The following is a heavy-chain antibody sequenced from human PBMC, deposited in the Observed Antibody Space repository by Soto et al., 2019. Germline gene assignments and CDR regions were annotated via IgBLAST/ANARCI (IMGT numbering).Heavy chain of an antibody. CDR2: INSGSTTI. V-gene: IGHV3-48*02. D-gene: IGHD2-15*01. Sequence: EVQLVESGGGLVQPGGSLRLSCAASGFTFSSYSMNWVRQAPGKGLEWVSYINSGSTTIYYADSVKGRFTISRDNAKNSLYLQMNSLRDEDTAAYYCARDAPRCSGGSCFDLWGQGTLVTVSS. CDR1: GFTFSSYS. CDR3: ARDAPRCSGGSCFDL. J-gene: IGHJ5*02.